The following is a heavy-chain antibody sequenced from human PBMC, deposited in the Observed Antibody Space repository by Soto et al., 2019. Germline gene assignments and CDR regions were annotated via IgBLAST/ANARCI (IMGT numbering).Heavy chain of an antibody. D-gene: IGHD2-8*02. Sequence: QVQLVESGGGVVQPGRSLRLSCAASGFMFSSYAMHWVRQAPGKGLEWVAVKTYDGSNKYYADSVKGRFTISRDNSKNTLYLQMTRLRAEDTAVYYCARAGGILVDYWGQGTLVTVSS. J-gene: IGHJ4*02. CDR1: GFMFSSYA. V-gene: IGHV3-30-3*01. CDR2: KTYDGSNK. CDR3: ARAGGILVDY.